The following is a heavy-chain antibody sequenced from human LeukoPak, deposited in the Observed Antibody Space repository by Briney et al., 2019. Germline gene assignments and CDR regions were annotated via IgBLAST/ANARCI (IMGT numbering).Heavy chain of an antibody. D-gene: IGHD2-2*01. Sequence: ASVKVSCKASGYTFTGYYMHWVRQAPGQGLEWMGWINPNSGGTNYAQKFQGRVTMTRDTSISTAYMELSRLRSDDTAVYYCARVGPMVVVVPAATYYYYGMDVWGQGTTVTVS. CDR2: INPNSGGT. CDR3: ARVGPMVVVVPAATYYYYGMDV. V-gene: IGHV1-2*02. J-gene: IGHJ6*02. CDR1: GYTFTGYY.